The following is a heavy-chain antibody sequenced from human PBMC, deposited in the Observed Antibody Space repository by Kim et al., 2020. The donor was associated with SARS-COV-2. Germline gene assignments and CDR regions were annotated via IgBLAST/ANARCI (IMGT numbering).Heavy chain of an antibody. D-gene: IGHD4-17*01. V-gene: IGHV5-51*01. CDR1: GYTFTTSW. CDR3: SRSYGDQAFDV. CDR2: IYPGDSGT. Sequence: GESLKISCKGSGYTFTTSWIAWVRQMPGKGLEYMVIIYPGDSGTRYNQTFEGQVTISDDKSISTVFLHWGSLQASDTAMYYCSRSYGDQAFDVWGQGTM. J-gene: IGHJ3*01.